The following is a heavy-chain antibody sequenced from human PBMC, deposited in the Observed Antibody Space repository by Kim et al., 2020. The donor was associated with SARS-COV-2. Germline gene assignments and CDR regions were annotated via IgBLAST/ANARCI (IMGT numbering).Heavy chain of an antibody. CDR3: TRVSRGLASSGGHLVYAYHCVDL. CDR1: GFTFGDYS. J-gene: IGHJ6*02. V-gene: IGHV3-49*03. Sequence: GGSLRLSCTTSGFTFGDYSMSWFRQAPGKGLEWVSFMRTNSYGGTTEYAASVKGRFIISRDDSKVIAYLQMNSLKTEDTGVYYCTRVSRGLASSGGHLVYAYHCVDLWARGTAVT. D-gene: IGHD3-3*02. CDR2: MRTNSYGGTT.